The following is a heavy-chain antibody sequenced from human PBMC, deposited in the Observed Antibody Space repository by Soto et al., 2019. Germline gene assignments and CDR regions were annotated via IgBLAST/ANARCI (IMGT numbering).Heavy chain of an antibody. CDR1: GGSISSSSYF. J-gene: IGHJ6*02. CDR2: IYYSGST. Sequence: SETLSLTCTVSGGSISSSSYFWGWIRQPPGKGLEWIGSIYYSGSTYYNPSLKSRVTISVDTSKNQFSLKLSPVTAADTAVYYCDLAYYYYYGMDVWGQGTTVTVSS. V-gene: IGHV4-39*01. CDR3: DLAYYYYYGMDV.